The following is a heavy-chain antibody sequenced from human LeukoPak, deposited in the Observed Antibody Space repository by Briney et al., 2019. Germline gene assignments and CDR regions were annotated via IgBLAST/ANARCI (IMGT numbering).Heavy chain of an antibody. Sequence: GGSLRLSRAASGFTFSSYAMHWVSQAPGKGLEWVAVISYDESNKFYADSVKGRFTISRDNSKNTLYLRMNSLRAEDTAVYYCARPKYSGYDWDAFDIWGPGPMVRVSS. CDR1: GFTFSSYA. V-gene: IGHV3-30-3*01. CDR3: ARPKYSGYDWDAFDI. D-gene: IGHD5-12*01. J-gene: IGHJ3*02. CDR2: ISYDESNK.